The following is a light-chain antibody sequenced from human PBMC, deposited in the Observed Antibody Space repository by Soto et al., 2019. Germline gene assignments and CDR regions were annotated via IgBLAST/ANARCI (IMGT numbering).Light chain of an antibody. V-gene: IGKV3-15*01. CDR2: GAS. CDR3: QKYRNWPRT. CDR1: QSVDIN. J-gene: IGKJ1*01. Sequence: EIVLSESAATLSVSPGETVTLSCRASQSVDINLAWYQQKPGQAPRLLIYGASTRATDIPGRFSGRGSGTEFTLTISRLQSEDYAVYYCQKYRNWPRTCGQGTKVDIK.